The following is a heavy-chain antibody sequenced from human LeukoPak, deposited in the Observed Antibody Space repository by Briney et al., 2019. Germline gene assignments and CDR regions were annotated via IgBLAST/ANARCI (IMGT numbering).Heavy chain of an antibody. Sequence: SETLSLTCTVSGGSISGGSYYWSWIRQPAGKGLEWIGRIYTSGSTNYNPSLKSRVTISVDTSKNQFSLKLSSVTAADTAVYYCARVGGSISPHWFDPWGQGTLVTVSS. CDR2: IYTSGST. CDR1: GGSISGGSYY. J-gene: IGHJ5*02. D-gene: IGHD2-15*01. CDR3: ARVGGSISPHWFDP. V-gene: IGHV4-61*02.